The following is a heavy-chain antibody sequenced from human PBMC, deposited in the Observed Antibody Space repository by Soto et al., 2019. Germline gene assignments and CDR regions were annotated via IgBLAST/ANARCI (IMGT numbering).Heavy chain of an antibody. CDR2: IIPILDIA. CDR3: AAGGHGAFDI. Sequence: QVQLVQSGAEVKKPGSSVKVSCKASGDTFSSYTISWVRQAPGQGLECMGRIIPILDIANYAQKFQGRVTITADKSTSTAYMELSSLRSEDTAVYYCAAGGHGAFDIWGQGTMVTVSS. V-gene: IGHV1-69*02. D-gene: IGHD1-26*01. J-gene: IGHJ3*02. CDR1: GDTFSSYT.